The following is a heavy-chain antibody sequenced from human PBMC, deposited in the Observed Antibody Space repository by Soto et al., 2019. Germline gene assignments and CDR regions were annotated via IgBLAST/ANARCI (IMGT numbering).Heavy chain of an antibody. CDR2: ISTYNDNI. Sequence: QVQLVQSVAEVKKPGAAVKVSCKASGYTFTSYGISWVRQAPGQGLEWMGWISTYNDNINYAQELEDRVTLTTDASTSTAYMELRSLRSDDTAMYYCARIAVADTSHFDYWGQGTLVTVSS. D-gene: IGHD6-19*01. CDR1: GYTFTSYG. V-gene: IGHV1-18*01. CDR3: ARIAVADTSHFDY. J-gene: IGHJ4*02.